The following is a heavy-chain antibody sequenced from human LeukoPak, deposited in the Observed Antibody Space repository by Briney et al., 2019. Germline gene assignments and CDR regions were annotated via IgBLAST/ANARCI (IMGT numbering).Heavy chain of an antibody. CDR3: AKDNRGGWSGYFDY. CDR1: GFIFSSYG. CDR2: IWHDGSAE. V-gene: IGHV3-33*06. Sequence: GGSLRLSCAASGFIFSSYGMYWVRQAPGKGLEWVAVIWHDGSAEFYADSVKGRFSISRGDSKNTLYLQMNSLRAEDTALYYCAKDNRGGWSGYFDYWGQGTLVTVSS. D-gene: IGHD6-19*01. J-gene: IGHJ4*02.